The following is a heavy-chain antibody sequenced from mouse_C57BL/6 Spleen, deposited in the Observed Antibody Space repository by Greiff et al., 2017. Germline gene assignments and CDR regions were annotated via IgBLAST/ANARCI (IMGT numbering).Heavy chain of an antibody. D-gene: IGHD1-1*02. CDR1: GYTFTSYW. V-gene: IGHV1-53*01. J-gene: IGHJ4*01. CDR2: INPSNGGT. Sequence: QVQLQQSGTELVKPGASVKLSCKASGYTFTSYWMHWVKQRPGQGLEWIGNINPSNGGTNYNEKFKSKATLTVDKSSSTAYMQLSSLTSEDSAVYYCARWGWGDYAMDYWGQGTSVTVSS. CDR3: ARWGWGDYAMDY.